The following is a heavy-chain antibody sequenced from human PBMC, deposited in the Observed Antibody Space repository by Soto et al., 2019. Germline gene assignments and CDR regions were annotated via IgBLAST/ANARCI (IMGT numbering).Heavy chain of an antibody. V-gene: IGHV2-5*02. Sequence: QITLKESGPPLVKPTQTLTLTCTFSGFSLSTTGMGVGWIRQPPGKALEWLALIYWDDDKRYNPSLKSRLTITKDTSKNHVVLTMTNMDPVDTATYYCVQSRCGGDCLQSYSSHSYYGLDVWGQGTTVTVSS. J-gene: IGHJ6*02. D-gene: IGHD2-21*01. CDR3: VQSRCGGDCLQSYSSHSYYGLDV. CDR1: GFSLSTTGMG. CDR2: IYWDDDK.